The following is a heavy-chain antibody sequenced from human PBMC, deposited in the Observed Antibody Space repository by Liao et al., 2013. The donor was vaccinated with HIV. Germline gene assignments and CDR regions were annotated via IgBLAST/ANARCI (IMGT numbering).Heavy chain of an antibody. J-gene: IGHJ6*03. CDR2: ISHSGFT. Sequence: QVPLQESGPRLVKPSETLSLTCTVSGDSMHEFYWSWIRQPPGKGLEWIGHISHSGFTNNNPSLKSRATISIDPSNNEFSLDLTSVTAADTAVYYCGRLGQPSGDVYTGGFYYMDVWGNGTTVTVSS. CDR3: GRLGQPSGDVYTGGFYYMDV. D-gene: IGHD3-10*01. V-gene: IGHV4-59*01. CDR1: GDSMHEFY.